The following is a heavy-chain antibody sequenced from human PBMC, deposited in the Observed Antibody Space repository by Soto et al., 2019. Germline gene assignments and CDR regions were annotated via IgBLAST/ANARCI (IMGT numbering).Heavy chain of an antibody. J-gene: IGHJ5*02. V-gene: IGHV7-4-1*01. CDR2: INTNTGNP. Sequence: QVQLVQSGSELKKPGASVKVSCKASGYTFTSYAMNWVRQAPGQGLEWMGWINTNTGNPTYAQGFTGRFVFSLDTSXXTAYLQICSLKAEDTAVYYCARDNEWLRFHNWFDPWGQGTLVTVSS. CDR1: GYTFTSYA. CDR3: ARDNEWLRFHNWFDP. D-gene: IGHD5-12*01.